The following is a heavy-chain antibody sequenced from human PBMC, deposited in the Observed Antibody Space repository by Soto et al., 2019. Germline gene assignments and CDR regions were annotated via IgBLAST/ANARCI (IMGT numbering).Heavy chain of an antibody. V-gene: IGHV3-74*01. CDR1: GFTFSTSW. CDR3: ARGPFYSSSWLDY. J-gene: IGHJ4*02. CDR2: INNDASST. Sequence: EVQLVESGGGLVQPGGSLRLSCAASGFTFSTSWMHWVRQAPGKGLVWVSRINNDASSTHFADSVKGRFTISRDNAKNTLYLQMNDLRAEDTAVYCCARGPFYSSSWLDYWGQGTQVTVSS. D-gene: IGHD6-13*01.